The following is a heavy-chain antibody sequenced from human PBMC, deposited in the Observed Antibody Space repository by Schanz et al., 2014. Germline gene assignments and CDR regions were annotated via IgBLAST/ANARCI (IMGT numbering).Heavy chain of an antibody. CDR3: ARDGGRDGYNLAFDV. J-gene: IGHJ3*01. CDR2: VYMSAAST. Sequence: EVQLVESGGGLVQPGGSLRLSCAASGFTFSNYWIHWVRQAPGKGLVWVSTVYMSAASTRYADSVKGRFIISRDSSKNTLFLQMNSLRAEDTAVYFCARDGGRDGYNLAFDVWGQGTLVTVSS. D-gene: IGHD5-12*01. V-gene: IGHV3-74*01. CDR1: GFTFSNYW.